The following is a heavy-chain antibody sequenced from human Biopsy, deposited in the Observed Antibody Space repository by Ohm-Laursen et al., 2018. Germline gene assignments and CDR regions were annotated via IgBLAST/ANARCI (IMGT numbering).Heavy chain of an antibody. D-gene: IGHD3-10*01. V-gene: IGHV3-9*01. CDR1: RFTFEDYA. CDR2: IDWNRGSI. Sequence: SLRLSCTASRFTFEDYAMHWVRLTPGKGLEWVSGIDWNRGSIAYGDSVKGRFTISRDNGKNFLYLQMSSLRVEDSALYFCAKDKGAHINYGDLYYFDSWGPGTMVTVSA. J-gene: IGHJ4*02. CDR3: AKDKGAHINYGDLYYFDS.